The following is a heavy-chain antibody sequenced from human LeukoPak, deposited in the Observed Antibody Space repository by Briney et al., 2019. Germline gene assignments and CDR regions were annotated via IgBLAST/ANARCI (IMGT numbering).Heavy chain of an antibody. J-gene: IGHJ4*02. CDR2: IYYSGST. CDR3: ARWLGYFDY. D-gene: IGHD6-19*01. Sequence: PSETLSLTCTVSGGSISSYYWSWIRQPPGKGLEWIGYIYYSGSTNYNPSHKSRVTISVDTSKNQFSLKLSSVTAADTAVYYCARWLGYFDYWGQGTLVTVSS. CDR1: GGSISSYY. V-gene: IGHV4-59*01.